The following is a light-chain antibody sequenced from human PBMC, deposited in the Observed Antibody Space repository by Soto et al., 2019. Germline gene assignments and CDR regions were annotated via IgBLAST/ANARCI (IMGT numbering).Light chain of an antibody. CDR2: KTS. V-gene: IGKV1-5*03. CDR3: QQYENYWT. Sequence: DVQMTQSPSTLSASVGDRVIITCRASQNINIWLAWYQQRPGKAPKLLIYKTSSLESGVPSRFSGGGSGTEFTLTISNLQPDDFATYYCQQYENYWTFGQGTKVDIK. J-gene: IGKJ1*01. CDR1: QNINIW.